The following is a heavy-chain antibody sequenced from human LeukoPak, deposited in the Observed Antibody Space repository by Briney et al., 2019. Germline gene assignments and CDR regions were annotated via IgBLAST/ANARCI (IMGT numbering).Heavy chain of an antibody. V-gene: IGHV3-48*03. CDR2: ISSSGSII. J-gene: IGHJ4*02. D-gene: IGHD2-21*01. CDR3: AKDAASTPYYFDY. CDR1: GFTISSYE. Sequence: GGSLRLSCAASGFTISSYEMNWVRQAPGKGLEWVSYISSSGSIIYYADSVKGRFTISRDNAKNSLYLQMNSLSVEDTALYYCAKDAASTPYYFDYWGQGTLVTVSS.